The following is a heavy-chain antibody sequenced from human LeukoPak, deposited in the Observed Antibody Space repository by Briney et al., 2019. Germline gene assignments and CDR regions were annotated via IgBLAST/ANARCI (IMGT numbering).Heavy chain of an antibody. CDR2: IYSGTTT. D-gene: IGHD3-10*01. CDR3: VREGYGSGRIFDY. V-gene: IGHV3-66*01. J-gene: IGHJ4*02. CDR1: RFTVSSNY. Sequence: GGSLRLSCAASRFTVSSNYMSWVRQAPGKGLEWVSIIYSGTTTYYADSVKGRFTISRDNSKNTLYLQMSSLRAEDTAVYYCVREGYGSGRIFDYWGQGTLVTVSS.